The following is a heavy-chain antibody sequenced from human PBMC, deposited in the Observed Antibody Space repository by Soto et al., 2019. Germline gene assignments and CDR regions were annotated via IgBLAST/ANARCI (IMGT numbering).Heavy chain of an antibody. D-gene: IGHD1-1*01. CDR3: ARRERYHGAPGWFDP. J-gene: IGHJ5*02. Sequence: SATLSLTCSVSGSSISSFTYYWGWIRQPPGKWLEWIGTVYYNENTYYNPSLKSRVTITVDTAKNQFSLNLRSVTAADTAMYFGARRERYHGAPGWFDPWGPGNLVTVSS. CDR1: GSSISSFTYY. V-gene: IGHV4-39*01. CDR2: VYYNENT.